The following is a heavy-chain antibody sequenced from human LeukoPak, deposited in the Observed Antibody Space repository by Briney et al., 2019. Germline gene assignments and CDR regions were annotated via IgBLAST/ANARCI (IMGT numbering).Heavy chain of an antibody. CDR1: GYTFTNYG. D-gene: IGHD2-21*02. V-gene: IGHV1-18*01. J-gene: IGHJ4*02. CDR2: ITHYNGNT. Sequence: ASVKVSCKASGYTFTNYGISWVRQAPGQGLEWMGWITHYNGNTNYAQKLQGRVTMTTDTSTSTAYMELRSLRSDDTAVYYCARGPAYCGGDCYFDYWGQGTLVTVSS. CDR3: ARGPAYCGGDCYFDY.